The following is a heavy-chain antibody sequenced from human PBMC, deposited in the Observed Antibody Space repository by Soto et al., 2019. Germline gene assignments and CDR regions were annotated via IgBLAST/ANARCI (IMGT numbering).Heavy chain of an antibody. CDR3: ARERGGVRYCISTSCYADYYYYYGMDV. CDR1: GGSISSGDYY. D-gene: IGHD2-2*01. V-gene: IGHV4-30-4*01. Sequence: QVQLQESGPGLVKPSQTLSLTCTVSGGSISSGDYYWSWIRQPPGKGLEWIGYIYYSGSTYYNPSLKSRVTISVDTSKTQFSLTLSSVTAADTAVYYCARERGGVRYCISTSCYADYYYYYGMDVWGQGTTVTVSS. J-gene: IGHJ6*02. CDR2: IYYSGST.